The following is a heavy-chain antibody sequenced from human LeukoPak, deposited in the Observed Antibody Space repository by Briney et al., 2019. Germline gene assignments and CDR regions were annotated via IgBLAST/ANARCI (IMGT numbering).Heavy chain of an antibody. D-gene: IGHD6-19*01. J-gene: IGHJ6*02. CDR3: ANQPGLYDNGWSTTYHFFGLDV. Sequence: GSLRLSCAASGFTFTSYAMSWVRQAPGKGLEWVSAVSGSGGRTYYTSFVQGRFTISRDNSKDTLYLEMNSLRAGDTAVYYCANQPGLYDNGWSTTYHFFGLDVWGQGTTVIVSS. CDR2: VSGSGGRT. CDR1: GFTFTSYA. V-gene: IGHV3-23*01.